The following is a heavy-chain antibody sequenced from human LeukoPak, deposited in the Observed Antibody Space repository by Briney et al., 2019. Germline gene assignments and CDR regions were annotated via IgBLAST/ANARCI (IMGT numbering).Heavy chain of an antibody. CDR3: ARDRAYAFDN. CDR1: GFTFSDYY. V-gene: IGHV3-11*06. D-gene: IGHD3-10*01. CDR2: ISSSSSYT. J-gene: IGHJ3*02. Sequence: GGSLRLSCAASGFTFSDYYMSWIRQAPGKGLEWVSYISSSSSYTNYADSVKGRFTISRDNAKNSLYLQMNSLRDEDTAVYYCARDRAYAFDNWGQGTMVTVSS.